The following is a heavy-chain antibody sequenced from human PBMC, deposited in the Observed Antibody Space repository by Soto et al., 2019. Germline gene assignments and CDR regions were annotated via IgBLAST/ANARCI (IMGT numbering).Heavy chain of an antibody. CDR1: GFTFSDYY. Sequence: QVQLVESGGGLVKPGGSLRLSCAASGFTFSDYYMSWIRQAPGKGLEWVSYISSRSSTIFYADSVKGRFTISRDNVKNSLYLHMNSLRAEDTAVYYCASGTNGAFVVYWCQGILVTVSS. CDR3: ASGTNGAFVVY. D-gene: IGHD2-8*01. J-gene: IGHJ4*02. CDR2: ISSRSSTI. V-gene: IGHV3-11*01.